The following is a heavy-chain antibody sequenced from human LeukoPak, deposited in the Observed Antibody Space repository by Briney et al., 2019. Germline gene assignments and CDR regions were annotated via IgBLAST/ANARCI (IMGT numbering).Heavy chain of an antibody. D-gene: IGHD2-15*01. J-gene: IGHJ3*02. CDR2: IIPIFGTT. CDR1: GGTFSSYA. Sequence: SVKVSCKASGGTFSSYAISWVRQAPGQGLEWMGRIIPIFGTTNYAQKFQDRITMTTDESTGTAFMELNSLRSEDTAVYFCAEGGSTFGAFDIWGQGTMVTVSS. CDR3: AEGGSTFGAFDI. V-gene: IGHV1-69*05.